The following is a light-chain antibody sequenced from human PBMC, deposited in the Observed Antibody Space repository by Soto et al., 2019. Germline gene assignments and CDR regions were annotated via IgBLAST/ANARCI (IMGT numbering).Light chain of an antibody. CDR1: STDVGFFNY. Sequence: QSALTQPRSVSGSPGQSVTISCMGTSTDVGFFNYVSWYQHHPGKAPKLIISNVSERPSGVPDRFSGSKSGNTASLTISGLQAEDEADYYCCSYAGSYIHVFGGGTKVTVL. V-gene: IGLV2-11*01. CDR3: CSYAGSYIHV. CDR2: NVS. J-gene: IGLJ3*02.